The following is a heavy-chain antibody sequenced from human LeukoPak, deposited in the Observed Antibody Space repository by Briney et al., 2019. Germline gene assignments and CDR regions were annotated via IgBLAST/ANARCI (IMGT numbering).Heavy chain of an antibody. CDR2: ISYSGSNT. Sequence: GGSLRLSCAASGFIFGSYAMSWVRQAPGKGLEWVSTISYSGSNTYYADSVKGRFTISRDSSKNMLSLQMNSLRAEDTAVYYCAKAPLDRYYFDYWGQGTLVTVSS. CDR3: AKAPLDRYYFDY. V-gene: IGHV3-23*01. CDR1: GFIFGSYA. J-gene: IGHJ4*02.